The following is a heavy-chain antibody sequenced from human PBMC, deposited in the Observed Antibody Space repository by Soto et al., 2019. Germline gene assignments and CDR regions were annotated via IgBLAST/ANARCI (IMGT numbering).Heavy chain of an antibody. CDR2: VYYTGTT. Sequence: VSDGVGVNVIYLLIWNRKPPGKEMEFIAYVYYTGTTKYSPSLKSRASISLDTSKNQFSLNLSSVTTADTAIYYCARMRIREGPSCFDPLVQGILVTVSS. D-gene: IGHD2-15*01. CDR1: DGVGVNVIYL. J-gene: IGHJ5*02. V-gene: IGHV4-61*01. CDR3: ARMRIREGPSCFDP.